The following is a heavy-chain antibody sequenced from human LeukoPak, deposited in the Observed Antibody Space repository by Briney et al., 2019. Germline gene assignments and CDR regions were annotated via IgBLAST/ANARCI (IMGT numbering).Heavy chain of an antibody. CDR1: GFTFSSYA. D-gene: IGHD3-22*01. Sequence: PGGSLRLSCAASGFTFSSYAMSWVRQAPGKGLEWVSVNSGSGGSTDYADSVKGRFTISRDNAKNSLYLQMNSLRAEDTAVYYCARGGLGPLDYWGQGTLVTVSS. CDR2: NSGSGGST. CDR3: ARGGLGPLDY. J-gene: IGHJ4*02. V-gene: IGHV3-23*01.